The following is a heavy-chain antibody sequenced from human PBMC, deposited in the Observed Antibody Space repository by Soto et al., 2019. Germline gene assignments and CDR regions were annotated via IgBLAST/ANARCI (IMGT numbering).Heavy chain of an antibody. CDR3: ARESYGDYSFDY. Sequence: QVQLQESGPGLVKPSQTLSLTCTVSGGSISSGGYYWSWIRQHPGKGLEWIGYIYYSGSTYYNPSLKSRVTIAVDTPKNQFSLKLSSVTDADTAVYYCARESYGDYSFDYWGQGTLVTVSS. V-gene: IGHV4-31*03. J-gene: IGHJ4*02. D-gene: IGHD4-17*01. CDR1: GGSISSGGYY. CDR2: IYYSGST.